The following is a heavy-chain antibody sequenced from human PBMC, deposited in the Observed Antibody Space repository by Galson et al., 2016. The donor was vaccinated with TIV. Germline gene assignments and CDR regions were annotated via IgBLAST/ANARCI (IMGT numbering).Heavy chain of an antibody. CDR3: AKMDSSGFDYVRRFDF. Sequence: LRLSCAASGFTFSSFAVSWVRQAPGKGLEWVSGISAGGGRTNYADSVKGRFTISRDNPKNALYLQMSSLRAEDTAVYFCAKMDSSGFDYVRRFDFWGQGTLATVSS. D-gene: IGHD3-22*01. CDR1: GFTFSSFA. V-gene: IGHV3-23*01. J-gene: IGHJ4*02. CDR2: ISAGGGRT.